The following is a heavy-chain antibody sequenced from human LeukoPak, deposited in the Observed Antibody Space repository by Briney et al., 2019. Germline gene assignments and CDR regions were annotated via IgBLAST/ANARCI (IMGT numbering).Heavy chain of an antibody. J-gene: IGHJ4*02. CDR1: GGSIXXXXXX. Sequence: SETLSLXXTVSGGSIXXXXXXXGWIRQPPXXXXXXXGTIYYSGSTSYNPXLKSRVTISVDTSKNQFSLKLSSVTAXDTAVYYCASAYCSGTSCYCDYWGQGILVTVSS. CDR2: IYYSGST. D-gene: IGHD2-15*01. V-gene: IGHV4-39*01. CDR3: ASAYCSGTSCYCDY.